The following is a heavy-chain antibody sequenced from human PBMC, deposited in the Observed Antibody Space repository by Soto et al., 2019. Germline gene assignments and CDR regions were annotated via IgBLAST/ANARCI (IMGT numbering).Heavy chain of an antibody. Sequence: SETLSLTCTVSGDSIGNALYFWGWIRQPPGKGLEWIGSIYYRGNTYYNPSLKSRVTISVDTSKNQFSLKLSSVTAADTAVYYCARHLVGVIDYWGQGTLVTVSS. J-gene: IGHJ4*02. V-gene: IGHV4-39*01. D-gene: IGHD1-26*01. CDR3: ARHLVGVIDY. CDR2: IYYRGNT. CDR1: GDSIGNALYF.